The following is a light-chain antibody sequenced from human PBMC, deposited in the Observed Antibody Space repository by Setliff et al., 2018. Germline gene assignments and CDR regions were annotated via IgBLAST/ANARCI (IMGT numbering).Light chain of an antibody. J-gene: IGLJ3*02. CDR2: DNN. V-gene: IGLV1-51*01. CDR1: SSNIGNNY. CDR3: GTWDSSLSAGV. Sequence: KRTISCSGSSSNIGNNYVSWYQQLPGTAPKLLIYDNNKRPSGIPDRFSGSKSGTSATLGITGLQTGDEADYYCGTWDSSLSAGVFGGGTKVTV.